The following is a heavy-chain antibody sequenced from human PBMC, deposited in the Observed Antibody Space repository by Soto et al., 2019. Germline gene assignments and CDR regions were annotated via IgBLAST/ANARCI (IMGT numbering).Heavy chain of an antibody. J-gene: IGHJ3*02. D-gene: IGHD3-10*01. V-gene: IGHV1-69*02. Sequence: QVQLVQSGAEVKKPGSSVKVSCKASGGTFSSYTISWVRQAPGQGLEWMGRIIHILGIANYAQKFQGRVTITADKSTSTAYMELSSLRSEDTAVYYCAIPGLGDAFDIWGQGTMVTVSS. CDR2: IIHILGIA. CDR1: GGTFSSYT. CDR3: AIPGLGDAFDI.